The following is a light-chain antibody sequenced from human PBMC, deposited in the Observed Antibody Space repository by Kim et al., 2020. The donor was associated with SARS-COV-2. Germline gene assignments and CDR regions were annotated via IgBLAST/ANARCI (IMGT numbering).Light chain of an antibody. Sequence: PGERATLSCRASQSVPRNYLAWYQHKPGQAPRLLIYGASSRATGIPDRFTGSGSGTDFTLTISRLEPEDFAVYYCQQYDDSPMYTFGQGTKLEI. CDR3: QQYDDSPMYT. CDR1: QSVPRNY. CDR2: GAS. V-gene: IGKV3-20*01. J-gene: IGKJ2*01.